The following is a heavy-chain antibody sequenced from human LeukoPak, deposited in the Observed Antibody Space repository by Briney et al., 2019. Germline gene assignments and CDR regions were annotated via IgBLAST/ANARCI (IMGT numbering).Heavy chain of an antibody. D-gene: IGHD6-13*01. V-gene: IGHV1-8*01. CDR3: ARGGAGTLEAVD. J-gene: IGHJ4*02. Sequence: GASVKVSCRASGYTFTSSDINWVRQATGQGLEWMGWMNPYSGDTGYAQKLQGRVTMTRDTSLSTAYMELSSLTSDDTAVYYCARGGAGTLEAVDWGQGTLVTVSS. CDR2: MNPYSGDT. CDR1: GYTFTSSD.